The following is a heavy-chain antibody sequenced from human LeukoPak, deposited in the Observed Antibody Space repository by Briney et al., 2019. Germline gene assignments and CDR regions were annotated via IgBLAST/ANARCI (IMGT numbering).Heavy chain of an antibody. Sequence: GGSLRLSCAASGFTFSNYWMSWVRQAPGKGLEWVANIKGDGSYKYYVDSVKGRFTISRDNTKSSVYLQMNTLRAEDTAVYYCATSADSSGNDWGQGTLVTVSS. V-gene: IGHV3-7*03. CDR3: ATSADSSGND. J-gene: IGHJ4*02. D-gene: IGHD3-22*01. CDR1: GFTFSNYW. CDR2: IKGDGSYK.